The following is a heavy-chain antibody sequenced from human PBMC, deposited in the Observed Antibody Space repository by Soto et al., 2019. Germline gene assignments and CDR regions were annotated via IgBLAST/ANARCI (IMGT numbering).Heavy chain of an antibody. V-gene: IGHV1-18*01. Sequence: QVPLVQSGAELKKPGASVKVSCKASGYTFTSYGISWVRQAPGPGREWMGGISAYNGNTNYAQKLQGRVTMTTDTSTSTAYMELRSLRSDETAVYYCARTSGYCSGGSCYFYDAVDIWGQGTMVTVSS. D-gene: IGHD2-15*01. CDR2: ISAYNGNT. CDR3: ARTSGYCSGGSCYFYDAVDI. J-gene: IGHJ3*02. CDR1: GYTFTSYG.